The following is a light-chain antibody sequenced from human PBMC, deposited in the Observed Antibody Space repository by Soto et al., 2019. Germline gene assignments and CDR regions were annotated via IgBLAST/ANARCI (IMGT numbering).Light chain of an antibody. Sequence: QSALTQPPSASGSPGQSVTISCTGTRSDVGGYNYVSWYQQHPGKAPKLMIYEVSKRPSGLPDRFSGSKSGTTASLTVAGLQAEDEADYYCSSYAGSNNFVFGTGTKVTVL. CDR1: RSDVGGYNY. CDR2: EVS. V-gene: IGLV2-8*01. J-gene: IGLJ1*01. CDR3: SSYAGSNNFV.